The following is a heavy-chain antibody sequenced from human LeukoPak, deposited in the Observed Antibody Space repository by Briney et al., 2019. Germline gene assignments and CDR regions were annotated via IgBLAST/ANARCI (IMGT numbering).Heavy chain of an antibody. CDR1: GFTFSSYG. D-gene: IGHD5-18*01. V-gene: IGHV3-30*18. CDR2: ISYDGSNK. CDR3: AKDRGYSYGLDY. Sequence: PGRSLRLSCAASGFTFSSYGMHWVRQAPGKGLEWVAVISYDGSNKYYADPVKGRFTISRDNSKNTLYLQMNSLRAEDTAVYYCAKDRGYSYGLDYWGQGTLVTVSS. J-gene: IGHJ4*02.